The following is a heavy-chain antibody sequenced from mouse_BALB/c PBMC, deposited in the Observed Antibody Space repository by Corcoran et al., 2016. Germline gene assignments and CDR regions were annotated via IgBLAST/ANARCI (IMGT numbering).Heavy chain of an antibody. CDR1: GFNIKDNY. CDR2: IDPANGNT. Sequence: EVQLQHSGAELVKPGASVKLSCTASGFNIKDNYMHWEKQRPEQGLEWIGRIDPANGNTKYEPKDQCKATITADTSSKTAYLHLSSLTSEDTAVYYYARGDWSFDVWGAGTTVTVSS. J-gene: IGHJ1*01. CDR3: ARGDWSFDV. V-gene: IGHV14-3*02.